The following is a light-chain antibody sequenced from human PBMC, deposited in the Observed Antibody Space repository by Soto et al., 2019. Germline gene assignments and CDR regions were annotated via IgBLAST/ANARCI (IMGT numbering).Light chain of an antibody. CDR2: DAS. V-gene: IGKV3-11*01. J-gene: IGKJ1*01. CDR3: QQRLNWPPG. CDR1: QSVTNY. Sequence: EIVLPQSPGTLSLSPGESATLSGRASQSVTNYIAWYQQRPGQANRLLIYDASNRASGVPARFSGSGSGTDFTLTISDLEPADFGLYYCQQRLNWPPGVGQGNKVDIK.